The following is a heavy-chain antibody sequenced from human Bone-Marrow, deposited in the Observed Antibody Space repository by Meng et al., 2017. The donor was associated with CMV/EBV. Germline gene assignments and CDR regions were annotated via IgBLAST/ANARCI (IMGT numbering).Heavy chain of an antibody. Sequence: SQTLSLTCAISGDSVSSNSAAWNWIRQSPSRGLEWLGRTYYRSKWYNDYAVSVKSRITINPETSKNQFSLQLNSVTPEDTAVYYCGRDPRFLEWLSFDYWGQRTLVTVSS. J-gene: IGHJ4*02. CDR1: GDSVSSNSAA. D-gene: IGHD3-3*01. CDR3: GRDPRFLEWLSFDY. V-gene: IGHV6-1*01. CDR2: TYYRSKWYN.